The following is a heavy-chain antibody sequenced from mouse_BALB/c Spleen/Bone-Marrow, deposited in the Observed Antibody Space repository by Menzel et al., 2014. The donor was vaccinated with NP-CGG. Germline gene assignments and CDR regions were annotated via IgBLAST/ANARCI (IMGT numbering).Heavy chain of an antibody. CDR1: GFTFSSFG. Sequence: EVMLVESWGGLVQPGGSRKLSCAASGFTFSSFGMHWVRQAPEKGLEWVAYISGGSSIIYYADTVKGRFTISRDNPKNTLILQMTSLRSEDTAIYYCARKDYFGYAAMDYWGQGTSVTVSS. CDR3: ARKDYFGYAAMDY. V-gene: IGHV5-17*02. CDR2: ISGGSSII. J-gene: IGHJ4*01. D-gene: IGHD1-2*01.